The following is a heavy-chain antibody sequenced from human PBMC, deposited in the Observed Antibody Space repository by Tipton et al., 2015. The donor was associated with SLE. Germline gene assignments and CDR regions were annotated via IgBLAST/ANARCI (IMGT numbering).Heavy chain of an antibody. CDR1: GGSFSVYY. J-gene: IGHJ4*02. Sequence: TLSLTCAVYGGSFSVYYWTWIRQPPGKGLEWIGEINHGGSTNYNPSLKSRVTISIDTSKNQFSLKLSSVTAADTAVYYCARQGTTRSPFDYWGQGTLVTVSS. D-gene: IGHD1-14*01. V-gene: IGHV4-34*01. CDR3: ARQGTTRSPFDY. CDR2: INHGGST.